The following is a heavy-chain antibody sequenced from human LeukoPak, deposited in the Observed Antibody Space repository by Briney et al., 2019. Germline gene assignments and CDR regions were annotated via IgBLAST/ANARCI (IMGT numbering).Heavy chain of an antibody. J-gene: IGHJ4*02. D-gene: IGHD5-18*01. Sequence: SVKVSCKASGGTFSSYAISWVRQAPGQGLEWVGGIIPIFGTANYAQKFQGRVTITTDESTSTAYMELSSLRSEDTAVYYCARDRTGYSYGDMGYWGQGTLVTVSS. CDR3: ARDRTGYSYGDMGY. CDR1: GGTFSSYA. CDR2: IIPIFGTA. V-gene: IGHV1-69*05.